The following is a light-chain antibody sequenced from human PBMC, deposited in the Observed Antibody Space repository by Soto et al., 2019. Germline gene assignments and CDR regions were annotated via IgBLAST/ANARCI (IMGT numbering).Light chain of an antibody. Sequence: EIVLTQSPATLSLSPGERATLSCSASQSVSSYLAWYQHKPGQAPRLLIYDASNRATGIPARFSGSGSGTDVTLTISSLAPDDFAVYYCQERSSWPPVTFGHGTNVEIK. CDR1: QSVSSY. CDR2: DAS. CDR3: QERSSWPPVT. V-gene: IGKV3-11*01. J-gene: IGKJ1*01.